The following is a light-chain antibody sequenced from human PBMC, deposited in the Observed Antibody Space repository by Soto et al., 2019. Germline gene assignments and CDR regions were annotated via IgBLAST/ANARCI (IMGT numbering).Light chain of an antibody. CDR2: KAS. V-gene: IGKV1-5*03. CDR1: QSISSW. CDR3: QQYKRYPWT. J-gene: IGKJ1*01. Sequence: DIQMTQSPSTLSASVGDRVTITCRASQSISSWLAWYQKKPGKAPKLLIYKASSLESGVPSRFSGSGSGTEFPLTVSSRQPEDFVTYCFQQYKRYPWTFGQGTKLEIK.